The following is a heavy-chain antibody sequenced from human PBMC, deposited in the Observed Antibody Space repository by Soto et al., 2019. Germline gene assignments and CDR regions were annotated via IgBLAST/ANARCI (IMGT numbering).Heavy chain of an antibody. D-gene: IGHD6-19*01. J-gene: IGHJ2*01. V-gene: IGHV1-8*01. Sequence: QVQLVQSGAEVKEPGASVKVSCKASGYTFTSYDINWVRQATGQGLEWMGWMNPNSGNTGYAQNFQDRVTMTRDTSTSTAYMELSSLRSEDSAVYYCTSRATSGWSWFFDLWGRGTLVSVSS. CDR2: MNPNSGNT. CDR1: GYTFTSYD. CDR3: TSRATSGWSWFFDL.